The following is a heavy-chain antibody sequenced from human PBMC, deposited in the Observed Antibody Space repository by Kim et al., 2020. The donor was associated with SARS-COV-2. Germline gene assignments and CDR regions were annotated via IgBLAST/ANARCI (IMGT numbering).Heavy chain of an antibody. Sequence: SETLSLTCTVSGGSISSYYWSWIRQPPGKGLEWIGYIYYSGSTNYNPSLKSRVTISVDTSKNQFSLKLSSVTAADTAVYYCARHQRYCTNGVCYGDAFDIWGQGTMVTVSS. J-gene: IGHJ3*02. CDR3: ARHQRYCTNGVCYGDAFDI. V-gene: IGHV4-59*08. CDR1: GGSISSYY. CDR2: IYYSGST. D-gene: IGHD2-8*01.